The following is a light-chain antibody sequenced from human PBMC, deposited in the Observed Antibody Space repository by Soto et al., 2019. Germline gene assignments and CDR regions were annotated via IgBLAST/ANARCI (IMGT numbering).Light chain of an antibody. CDR2: GAS. CDR1: QSVSSN. CDR3: QQYGSSPIT. J-gene: IGKJ5*01. V-gene: IGKV3D-15*01. Sequence: EIVMTQSPATLCVSPGERATLPSRASQSVSSNLAWYQQKPGQPPRVLIYGASTRATGIPARFSGSGAGTEFTLTISSLQSEDFAVYDCQQYGSSPITFGQGTRLEIK.